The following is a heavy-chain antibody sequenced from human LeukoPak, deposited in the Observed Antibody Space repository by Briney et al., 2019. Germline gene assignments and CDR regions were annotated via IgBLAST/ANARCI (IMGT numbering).Heavy chain of an antibody. D-gene: IGHD2-2*01. CDR2: IIPIFGTA. CDR3: ARSPYCSSTSCYGGYYYYYMDV. J-gene: IGHJ6*03. V-gene: IGHV1-69*05. CDR1: GGTFSSYA. Sequence: SVTVSCKASGGTFSSYAISWVRQAPGQGVEWMGGIIPIFGTANYAQKFQRRVTITTDESTSTAYMELSSLRSEDTAVYYCARSPYCSSTSCYGGYYYYYMDVWGKGTTVTVSS.